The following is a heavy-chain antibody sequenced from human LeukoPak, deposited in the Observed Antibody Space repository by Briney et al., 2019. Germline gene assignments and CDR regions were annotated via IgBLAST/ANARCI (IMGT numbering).Heavy chain of an antibody. CDR2: IYPGDSDT. J-gene: IGHJ6*02. Sequence: NLGESLKISCKGSGYSFTSYWIGWVRQMPGKGLEWMGIIYPGDSDTRYSPSFQGQVTISADRSISTAYLQWSSLKASDTAMYYCARVRYCSSTSCYQMDVWGQGTTVTVSS. CDR1: GYSFTSYW. D-gene: IGHD2-2*01. V-gene: IGHV5-51*01. CDR3: ARVRYCSSTSCYQMDV.